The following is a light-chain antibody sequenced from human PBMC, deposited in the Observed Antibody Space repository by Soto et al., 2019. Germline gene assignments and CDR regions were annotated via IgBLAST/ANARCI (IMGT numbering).Light chain of an antibody. CDR1: QDISKS. CDR3: QQYAQFPIT. Sequence: DIQMTQSASSLPASVGDTVTISCQASQDISKSLNWFQQTPGKAPKLLIYDEFDVGTGVPSRFSGRGSGTDFTLIISNLQPDDFATYYCQQYAQFPITFGGGTKVDI. CDR2: DEF. J-gene: IGKJ4*01. V-gene: IGKV1-33*01.